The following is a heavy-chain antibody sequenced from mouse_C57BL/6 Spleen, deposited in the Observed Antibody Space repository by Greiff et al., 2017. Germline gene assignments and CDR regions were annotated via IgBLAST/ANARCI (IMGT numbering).Heavy chain of an antibody. V-gene: IGHV1-15*01. Sequence: VQLQESGAELVRPGASVTLSCKASGYTFTDYEMHWVKQTPVHGLEWIGAIDPETGGTAYNQKFKGKAILTADKSSSTAYMHLRSLTSDVSAVYYCTRNSYFDYWGQGTTLTVSS. CDR2: IDPETGGT. CDR3: TRNSYFDY. J-gene: IGHJ2*01. CDR1: GYTFTDYE.